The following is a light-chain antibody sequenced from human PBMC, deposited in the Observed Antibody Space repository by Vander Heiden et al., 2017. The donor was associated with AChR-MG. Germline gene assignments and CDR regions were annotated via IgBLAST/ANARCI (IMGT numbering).Light chain of an antibody. J-gene: IGKJ1*01. CDR1: KSRVNKNDYNY. Sequence: LGEAASGAGSSSKSRVNKNDYNYLDWYQQKPGQSPQLLIYLGSNRPCGVPDRFSGSGSGTDFTLKISRVEAEDVGVYYCMQGHKTPQTFGQGTKVEIK. CDR2: LGS. V-gene: IGKV2-28*01. CDR3: MQGHKTPQT.